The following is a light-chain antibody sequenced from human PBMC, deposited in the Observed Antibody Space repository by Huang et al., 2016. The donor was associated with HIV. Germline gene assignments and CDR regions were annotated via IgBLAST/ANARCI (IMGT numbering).Light chain of an antibody. CDR3: QRYNSAPLT. CDR1: QGIDTY. CDR2: GAS. V-gene: IGKV1-27*01. J-gene: IGKJ4*01. Sequence: GDTVTITCRASQGIDTYLAWYQQKPGKVPELLIYGASTLQPGIPSRFSGSGSETDFSLTINNLQPEDVATYFCQRYNSAPLTFGGGTKVEIK.